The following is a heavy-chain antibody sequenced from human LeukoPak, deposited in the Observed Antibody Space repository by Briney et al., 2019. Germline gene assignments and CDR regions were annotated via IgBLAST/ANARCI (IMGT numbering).Heavy chain of an antibody. D-gene: IGHD6-13*01. Sequence: GGSLRLSCAASGFTFSSYWVSWVRQAPGKGLEWVANIKQDGSEKYYVDSVKGRFTISRDNAKNTLYLQMNSLRVEDTAVYYCARDFMYSISCAGCWGQGTLVTVSS. CDR2: IKQDGSEK. CDR3: ARDFMYSISCAGC. CDR1: GFTFSSYW. V-gene: IGHV3-7*01. J-gene: IGHJ4*02.